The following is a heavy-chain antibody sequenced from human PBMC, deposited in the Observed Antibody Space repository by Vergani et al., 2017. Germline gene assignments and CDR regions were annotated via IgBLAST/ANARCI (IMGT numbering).Heavy chain of an antibody. D-gene: IGHD4-17*01. J-gene: IGHJ3*02. CDR2: ISYDGSNK. Sequence: VQLVESGGGLVKPGGSLRLSCAASGFTFSSYGMHWVRQAPGKGLEWVAVISYDGSNKYYADSVKGRFTISRDNSKNTLYLQMNSLRAEDTAVYYCAKDWHYGDYVGAFDIWGQGTMVTVSS. CDR1: GFTFSSYG. CDR3: AKDWHYGDYVGAFDI. V-gene: IGHV3-30*18.